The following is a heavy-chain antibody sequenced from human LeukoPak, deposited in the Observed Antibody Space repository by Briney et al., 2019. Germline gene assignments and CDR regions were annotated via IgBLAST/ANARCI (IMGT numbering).Heavy chain of an antibody. Sequence: GGSLRLSCAASGFTFSSYSMNWVRQAPGKGLEWVSSVSNSGGYIHYADSVKGRFTISRDNSKNSLYLQMNSLRAEDTAVYYCARALIGYYFDYWGQGTLVTVSS. V-gene: IGHV3-21*06. J-gene: IGHJ4*02. D-gene: IGHD2-8*01. CDR3: ARALIGYYFDY. CDR1: GFTFSSYS. CDR2: VSNSGGYI.